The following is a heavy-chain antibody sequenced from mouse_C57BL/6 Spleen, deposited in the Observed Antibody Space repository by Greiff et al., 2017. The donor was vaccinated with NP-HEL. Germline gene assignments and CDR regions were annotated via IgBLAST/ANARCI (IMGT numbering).Heavy chain of an antibody. J-gene: IGHJ4*01. CDR3: AREKSSYAMDY. D-gene: IGHD6-2*01. CDR1: GYTFTSYG. Sequence: QVHVKQSGAELARPGASVKLSCKASGYTFTSYGISWVKQRTGQGLEWIGEIYPRSGNTYYNEKFKGKATLTADKSSSTAYMELRSLTSEDSAVYFCAREKSSYAMDYWGQGTSVTVSS. CDR2: IYPRSGNT. V-gene: IGHV1-81*01.